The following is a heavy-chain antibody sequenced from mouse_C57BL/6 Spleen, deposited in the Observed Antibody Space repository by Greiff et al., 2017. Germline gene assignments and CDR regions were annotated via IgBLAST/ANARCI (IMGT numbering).Heavy chain of an antibody. CDR3: SRTRDGPYYAMDV. D-gene: IGHD2-3*01. J-gene: IGHJ4*01. CDR2: IYPGDGDT. Sequence: QVQLKESGPELVKPGASVKISCKASGYAFSSSWMNWVQQRPGKGLEWIGRIYPGDGDTNYNGKFKGKATLTGDKSYSTAYMQISSLTSEDSAVYFCSRTRDGPYYAMDVWGKGTSVTVSS. CDR1: GYAFSSSW. V-gene: IGHV1-82*01.